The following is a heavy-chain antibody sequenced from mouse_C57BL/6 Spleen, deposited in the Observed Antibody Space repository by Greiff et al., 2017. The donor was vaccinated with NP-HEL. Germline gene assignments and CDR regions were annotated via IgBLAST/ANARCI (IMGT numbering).Heavy chain of an antibody. Sequence: DVKLVESGGGLVQPGGSLSLSCAASGFTFTDYYMSWVRQPPGKALEWLGFIRNKANGYTTEYSASVKGRFTISRDNSQSILYLQMNALRAEDSATYYCARSPITTVAFYAMDYWGQGTSVTVSS. J-gene: IGHJ4*01. CDR2: IRNKANGYTT. CDR3: ARSPITTVAFYAMDY. D-gene: IGHD1-1*01. CDR1: GFTFTDYY. V-gene: IGHV7-3*01.